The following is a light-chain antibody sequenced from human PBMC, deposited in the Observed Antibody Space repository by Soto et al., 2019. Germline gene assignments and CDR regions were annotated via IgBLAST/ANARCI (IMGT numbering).Light chain of an antibody. V-gene: IGKV3-20*01. CDR1: QRIRSNY. Sequence: EIVLTQSPDTLSLSPGERATLSCRASQRIRSNYLAWYQQKPGQAPSLLIYDASSRATGIPDRFSGSGSGTDFTLTIRSLEPEDFAVYYCQQYESSPLTFGGGTKVEI. CDR3: QQYESSPLT. CDR2: DAS. J-gene: IGKJ4*01.